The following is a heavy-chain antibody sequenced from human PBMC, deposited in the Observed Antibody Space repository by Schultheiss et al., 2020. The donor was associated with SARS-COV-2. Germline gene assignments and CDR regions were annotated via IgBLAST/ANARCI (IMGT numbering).Heavy chain of an antibody. CDR1: GFAFSDYS. V-gene: IGHV3-7*01. J-gene: IGHJ6*02. CDR2: IKQDGSEK. Sequence: GGSLRLSCAASGFAFSDYSMNWVRQAPGKGLEWVANIKQDGSEKYYVDSVKGRFTISRDNAKNSLYLQMNSLRAEDTAVYYCARLEDYYYGMDVWGQGTTVTVSS. CDR3: ARLEDYYYGMDV.